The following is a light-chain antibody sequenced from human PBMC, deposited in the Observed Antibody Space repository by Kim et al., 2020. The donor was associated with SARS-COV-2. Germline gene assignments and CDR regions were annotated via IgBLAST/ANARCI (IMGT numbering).Light chain of an antibody. CDR1: QSVNSN. CDR3: QQYNDWPPAIT. Sequence: EILMTQSPATLSVSPGERATLSCRASQSVNSNLAWYQQKPGQAPRLLIYGASTRATGIPARFSGTGSGTDFTLTISSLQSEDFAVYYCQQYNDWPPAITFGQRTRLEIK. J-gene: IGKJ5*01. CDR2: GAS. V-gene: IGKV3-15*01.